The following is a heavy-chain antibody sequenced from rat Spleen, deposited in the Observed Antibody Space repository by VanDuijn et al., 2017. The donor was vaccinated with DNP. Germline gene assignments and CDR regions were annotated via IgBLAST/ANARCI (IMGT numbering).Heavy chain of an antibody. CDR3: ARHGQLGGNWFAY. CDR1: GFTFNNYW. V-gene: IGHV5-31*01. CDR2: IISSGGST. J-gene: IGHJ3*01. Sequence: EVHLVESGGDLVQPGRSLKLSCVASGFTFNNYWMTWIRQVPGKGLEWVASIISSGGSTSYPDSVKGRFTVSRDNTKNTLYLQVDSLTSEDTATYYCARHGQLGGNWFAYWGQGTLVTVSS. D-gene: IGHD1-12*01.